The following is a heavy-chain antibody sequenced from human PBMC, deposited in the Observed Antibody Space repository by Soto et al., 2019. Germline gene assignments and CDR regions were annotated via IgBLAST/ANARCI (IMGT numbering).Heavy chain of an antibody. CDR3: ARAPRAAAPFDP. V-gene: IGHV4-34*01. D-gene: IGHD6-13*01. CDR2: VDHSGST. Sequence: QVQLQQWGAGLLKPSETLSLTCAVYGGSFSGYYWNWIRQPPGKGLEWIGEVDHSGSTNYNPSLMSRVTISLDTSRNQFSLNLSSVTAADTAVYYCARAPRAAAPFDPWGQGTLVTVSS. CDR1: GGSFSGYY. J-gene: IGHJ5*02.